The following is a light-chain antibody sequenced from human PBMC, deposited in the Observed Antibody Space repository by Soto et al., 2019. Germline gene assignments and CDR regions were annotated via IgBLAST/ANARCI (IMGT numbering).Light chain of an antibody. J-gene: IGKJ1*01. V-gene: IGKV1-27*01. CDR2: AAS. Sequence: DIQLTQSPSSLSASVGDRVTITCRASQAISTYLVWYQQKPGTVPKLLIFAASTLQSGVPSRFSGSGSGSDFTLTISSLQPVDVATYYCQNYNGAPWTFGQGTKVEIK. CDR1: QAISTY. CDR3: QNYNGAPWT.